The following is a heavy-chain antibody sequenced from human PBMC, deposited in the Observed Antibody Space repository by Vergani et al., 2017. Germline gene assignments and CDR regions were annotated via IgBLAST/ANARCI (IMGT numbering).Heavy chain of an antibody. Sequence: QVQLVQSGAEVKKPGSSVKVSCKASGGTFSSYAISWVRQAPGQGLEWMGGIIPIFGIANYAQKFQGRVTITADKSTSTAYMELSSLRSEDTAVYYCASKPHIVVVTALDGRYGMDVWGQGTTVTVSS. V-gene: IGHV1-69*17. CDR2: IIPIFGIA. CDR3: ASKPHIVVVTALDGRYGMDV. D-gene: IGHD2-21*02. CDR1: GGTFSSYA. J-gene: IGHJ6*02.